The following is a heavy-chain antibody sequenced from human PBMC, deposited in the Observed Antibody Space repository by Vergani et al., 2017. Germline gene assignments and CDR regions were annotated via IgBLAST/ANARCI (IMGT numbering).Heavy chain of an antibody. CDR2: ISWDGGST. CDR3: ANGCGYSGYDAGGGPFDY. V-gene: IGHV3-43*01. D-gene: IGHD5-12*01. CDR1: GFTFDDYT. J-gene: IGHJ4*02. Sequence: EVQLVESGGVVVQPGGSLRLSCAASGFTFDDYTMHWVRQAPGKGLEWVSLISWDGGSTYYADSVKGRFTISRDNSKNSLYLQMNRLSTEDTAVYYCANGCGYSGYDAGGGPFDYWGQGTLVTVSS.